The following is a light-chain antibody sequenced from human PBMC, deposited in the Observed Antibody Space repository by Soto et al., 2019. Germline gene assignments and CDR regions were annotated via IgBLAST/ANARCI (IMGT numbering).Light chain of an antibody. V-gene: IGKV3-20*01. CDR3: QQYGSLLRT. CDR1: QSVSSSY. J-gene: IGKJ1*01. CDR2: GAS. Sequence: EIVLTQSPATLSLSPGERATLSCRASQSVSSSYLAWYQQKPGQAPRLLIYGASSRATGIPDRFSGSGSGTDFTLTISRLEPEDFAVYYCQQYGSLLRTFGQGTKVDIK.